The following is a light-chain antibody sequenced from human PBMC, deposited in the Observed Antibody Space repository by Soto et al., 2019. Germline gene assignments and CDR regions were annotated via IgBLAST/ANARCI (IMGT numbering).Light chain of an antibody. V-gene: IGKV2-28*01. Sequence: EIVLTQSPLSLPVTPGEPASISCRSSQNLLHSNGYNYLNWYLQKPGQSPQLLNYLGSNRASGVPDRFSGSGSGTDFTPTINRVEAEDVGLYFCAQGLATPFTFGGGTKVEIK. J-gene: IGKJ4*01. CDR2: LGS. CDR3: AQGLATPFT. CDR1: QNLLHSNGYNY.